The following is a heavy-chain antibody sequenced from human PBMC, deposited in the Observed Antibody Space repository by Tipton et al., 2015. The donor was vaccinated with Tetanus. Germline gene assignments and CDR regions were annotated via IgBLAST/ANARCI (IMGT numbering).Heavy chain of an antibody. CDR1: GFSFSNYK. J-gene: IGHJ4*02. CDR2: ISSTRRHI. Sequence: SLRLSCEVSGFSFSNYKMNWVRQGPGRGLEWVSSISSTRRHIYYADSVNGRFTTSRDTAKNSLFLEMTSLRAGDTAVYFCVSGSALDYWGEGALIAVSS. D-gene: IGHD5-12*01. CDR3: VSGSALDY. V-gene: IGHV3-21*01.